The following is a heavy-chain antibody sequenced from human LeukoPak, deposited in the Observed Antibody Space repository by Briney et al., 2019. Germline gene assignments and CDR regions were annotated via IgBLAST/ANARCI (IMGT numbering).Heavy chain of an antibody. CDR2: IKQDGSEK. D-gene: IGHD3-10*01. Sequence: PGGSLRLSCAASGFTFSNFWMTWVRQAPGKGLEWVANIKQDGSEKDYVDSVKGRFTISRDNAKNSLYLQMNSLRAEDTAVYYCARDRHSGSYYGSDDYWGQGTLVTVSS. CDR1: GFTFSNFW. V-gene: IGHV3-7*01. CDR3: ARDRHSGSYYGSDDY. J-gene: IGHJ4*02.